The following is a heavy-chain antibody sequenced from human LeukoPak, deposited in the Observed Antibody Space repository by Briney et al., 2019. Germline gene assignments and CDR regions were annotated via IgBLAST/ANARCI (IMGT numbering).Heavy chain of an antibody. CDR2: INSDGSTT. CDR3: SSQIWLGELFAHY. J-gene: IGHJ4*02. D-gene: IGHD3-10*01. Sequence: GGSLRLSCAASGFTFSSYWMHWVRQAPGKGLVWVSRINSDGSTTNYADSVKGRFTISRDNAKNTLYVQMNSLRAEDTAVYYCSSQIWLGELFAHYWGQGTLVTVSS. CDR1: GFTFSSYW. V-gene: IGHV3-74*01.